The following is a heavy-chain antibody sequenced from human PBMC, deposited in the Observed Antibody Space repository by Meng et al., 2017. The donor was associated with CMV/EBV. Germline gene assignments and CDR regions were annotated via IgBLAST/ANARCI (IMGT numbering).Heavy chain of an antibody. CDR3: ARNYDFWSGYWNWFDP. V-gene: IGHV4-34*01. CDR2: INHSGST. CDR1: GGFLSGYY. J-gene: IGHJ5*02. D-gene: IGHD3-3*01. Sequence: YGGFLSGYYWSWIRQPPGKGLEWIGEINHSGSTNYNPSLKSRVTISVDTSKNQFSLKLSSVTAADTAVYYCARNYDFWSGYWNWFDPWGQGTLVTVSS.